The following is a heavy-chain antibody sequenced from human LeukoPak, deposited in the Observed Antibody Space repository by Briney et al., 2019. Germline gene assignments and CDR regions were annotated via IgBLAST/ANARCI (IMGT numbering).Heavy chain of an antibody. CDR2: IYHSGST. CDR1: GYSISSGYY. D-gene: IGHD6-6*01. CDR3: ARGSSFKGFDY. Sequence: PSETLSLTCAVSGYSISSGYYWGWIRQPPGKGLEWIGSIYHSGSTYYNPSLKSRFTISVDTSKNQFSLKLSSVTAADTAVYYCARGSSFKGFDYWGQGTLVTVSS. J-gene: IGHJ4*02. V-gene: IGHV4-38-2*01.